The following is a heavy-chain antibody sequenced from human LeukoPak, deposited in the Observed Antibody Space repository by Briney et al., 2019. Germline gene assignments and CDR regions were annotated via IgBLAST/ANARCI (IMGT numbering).Heavy chain of an antibody. CDR2: ISYDGNNR. J-gene: IGHJ4*02. D-gene: IGHD3-10*01. Sequence: GRSLRLSCAASGFTFSSYGMPWVRQAPGKGLEWVALISYDGNNRYYADSVKGRFAISRDNSKNTLYLQMNSLRAEDTAVYYCAKDRGSGRVRGVIINYWGQGTLVTVSS. V-gene: IGHV3-30*18. CDR1: GFTFSSYG. CDR3: AKDRGSGRVRGVIINY.